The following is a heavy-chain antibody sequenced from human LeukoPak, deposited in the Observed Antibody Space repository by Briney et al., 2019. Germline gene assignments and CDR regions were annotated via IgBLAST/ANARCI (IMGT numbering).Heavy chain of an antibody. CDR1: GFTFSSYG. CDR3: ARDRHCANGVCHSPPGMDV. CDR2: IWFDGKNE. D-gene: IGHD2-8*01. V-gene: IGHV3-33*01. Sequence: PGGSLRLSCAASGFTFSSYGMHWVRQAPGKGLEWVADIWFDGKNEHFADSVKGRFTISRDNSKNTMYLQISSLRAEGTAVYYCARDRHCANGVCHSPPGMDVWGQGTTVTVSS. J-gene: IGHJ6*02.